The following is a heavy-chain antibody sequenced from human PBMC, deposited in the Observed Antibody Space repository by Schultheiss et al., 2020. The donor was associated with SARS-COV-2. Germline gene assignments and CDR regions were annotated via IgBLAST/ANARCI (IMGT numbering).Heavy chain of an antibody. V-gene: IGHV1-58*01. CDR1: GFTFSKSS. J-gene: IGHJ4*02. CDR3: AAERVHTWSYDFDC. CDR2: ILVGSGAT. D-gene: IGHD3-10*01. Sequence: SVKVSCKASGFTFSKSSVQWMRQGRGQRLEWMGWILVGSGATNYAQRFQERITITTDVSTDTASMELSGLRSDDTAVYYCAAERVHTWSYDFDCWGQGTLVTVSS.